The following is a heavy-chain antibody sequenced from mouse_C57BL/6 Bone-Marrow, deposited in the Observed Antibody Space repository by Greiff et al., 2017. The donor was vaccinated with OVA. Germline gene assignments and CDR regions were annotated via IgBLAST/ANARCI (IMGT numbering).Heavy chain of an antibody. D-gene: IGHD1-1*01. CDR3: ARALPLHLRFYAMDY. Sequence: EVKLVESGGGLVQPGGSLSLSCAASGFTFTDYYMSWVRQPPGKALEWLGFIRNKANGYTTEYSASVKGRFTISSDNSQSILYLQMNALRAEDSATDYCARALPLHLRFYAMDYWGQGTSGTVSS. CDR2: IRNKANGYTT. J-gene: IGHJ4*01. V-gene: IGHV7-3*01. CDR1: GFTFTDYY.